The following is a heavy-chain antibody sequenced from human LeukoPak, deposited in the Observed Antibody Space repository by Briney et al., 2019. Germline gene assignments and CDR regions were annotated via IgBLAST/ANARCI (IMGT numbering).Heavy chain of an antibody. V-gene: IGHV1-8*01. J-gene: IGHJ4*02. CDR3: ARGQVTVATVDY. D-gene: IGHD5-12*01. CDR2: MNPNSGNT. CDR1: GYTFTSYD. Sequence: ASVKVSCKASGYTFTSYDINWVRQATGQGLEWMGWMNPNSGNTGYAQKFQGRVTMTRNTSISTAYMELSSLRSEDTAVYYCARGQVTVATVDYWGQGTLVTVSS.